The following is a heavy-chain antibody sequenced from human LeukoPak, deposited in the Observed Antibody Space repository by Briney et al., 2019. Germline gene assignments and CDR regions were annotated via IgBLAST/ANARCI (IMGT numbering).Heavy chain of an antibody. CDR2: IKQDGSEK. CDR3: ARDKYYYDSSGYYGVYYYYGMDV. CDR1: GFTFSNLW. J-gene: IGHJ6*02. Sequence: GGSLRLSCAASGFTFSNLWMSWVRQAPGKGLKWVANIKQDGSEKYYVDSVKGRFTISRDNAKNSLYLQMNSLRAEDTAVYYCARDKYYYDSSGYYGVYYYYGMDVWGQGTTVTVSS. D-gene: IGHD3-22*01. V-gene: IGHV3-7*01.